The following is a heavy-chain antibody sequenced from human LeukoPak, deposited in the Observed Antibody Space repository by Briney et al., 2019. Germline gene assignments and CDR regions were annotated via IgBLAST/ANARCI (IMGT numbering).Heavy chain of an antibody. CDR1: GYKFTTYW. J-gene: IGHJ5*02. V-gene: IGHV5-51*01. D-gene: IGHD2-2*02. Sequence: GESLKISCKGSGYKFTTYWIGWVRQMPGKGLEWMGIIYPGDSHTRYSPSFQDQVTISVDKSISTAYLQWSSLKASDTAMYYCARGPYAYTSSATLGSYNWFDPWGQGSLVTVSS. CDR2: IYPGDSHT. CDR3: ARGPYAYTSSATLGSYNWFDP.